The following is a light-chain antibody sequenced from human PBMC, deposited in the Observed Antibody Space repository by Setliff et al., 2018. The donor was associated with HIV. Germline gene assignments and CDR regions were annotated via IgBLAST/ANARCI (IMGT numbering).Light chain of an antibody. CDR2: DVS. CDR3: CSYTTSNNGVV. Sequence: QSALTQPASVSGSPGQSITISCTGSSSDVGGYDYVSWYQQYPGKAPKLLIFDVSHRRSGISNRFSGSKSDNTASLTISGLQPEAEADYYCCSYTTSNNGVVFGGGTKVTVL. CDR1: SSDVGGYDY. V-gene: IGLV2-14*01. J-gene: IGLJ2*01.